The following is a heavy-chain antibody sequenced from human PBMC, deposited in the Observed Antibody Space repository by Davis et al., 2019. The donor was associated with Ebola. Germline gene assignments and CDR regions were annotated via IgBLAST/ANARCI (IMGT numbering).Heavy chain of an antibody. D-gene: IGHD2-8*02. Sequence: GESLKISCAASGFTFSSYAMNWVRQAPGKGLEWVSSISISSAFIYYADSVKGRFTVSRDNSKNTLYLQMNSLRPEDTAMYYCVKTRSNWWNDALEIWGRGTMVIVSS. CDR1: GFTFSSYA. CDR2: ISISSAFI. J-gene: IGHJ3*02. V-gene: IGHV3-21*01. CDR3: VKTRSNWWNDALEI.